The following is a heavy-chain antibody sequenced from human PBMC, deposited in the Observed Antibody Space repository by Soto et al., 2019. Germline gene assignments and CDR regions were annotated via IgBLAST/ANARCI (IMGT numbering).Heavy chain of an antibody. CDR2: VYSGAST. D-gene: IGHD6-13*01. Sequence: GGSLRLSCAASGFSVSSNYMSWVRQAPGKGLEWVSVVYSGASTYYADSVKGRFTISTHNSKNTLYLQMNSLRAEDTAVYYCARLLPYSNSWYFDYWGQGTLVTVSS. CDR3: ARLLPYSNSWYFDY. V-gene: IGHV3-53*04. CDR1: GFSVSSNY. J-gene: IGHJ4*02.